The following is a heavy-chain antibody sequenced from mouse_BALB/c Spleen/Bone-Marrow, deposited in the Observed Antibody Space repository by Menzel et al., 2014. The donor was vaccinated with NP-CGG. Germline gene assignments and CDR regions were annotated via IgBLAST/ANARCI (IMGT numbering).Heavy chain of an antibody. J-gene: IGHJ1*01. D-gene: IGHD1-1*01. CDR1: GYSFTGYT. Sequence: EVKLEESGPELVKPGASMKISCKASGYSFTGYTMNWVKQSHGKNLEWIGLINPYNGGTTYNQYFKGKATLTVDRSSSTAYMELLSLTSEESAVYYCASYYGSTWYFDVWGAGTTVTVSS. V-gene: IGHV1-18*01. CDR3: ASYYGSTWYFDV. CDR2: INPYNGGT.